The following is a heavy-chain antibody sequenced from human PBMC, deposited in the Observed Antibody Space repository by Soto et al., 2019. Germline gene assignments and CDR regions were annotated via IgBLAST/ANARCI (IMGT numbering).Heavy chain of an antibody. V-gene: IGHV2-26*01. CDR1: GGSLSNDKLG. Sequence: QVTLEESGPVLVKPTETLTVTCTVSGGSLSNDKLGVSWIHQPPGKPLEWLAHIFSNDENSYNTSLKSRLAISKDTSKIQVGLTMTNMAPVDTATYYYAGTRGEFSYYFGMDVWGQGTTVTVSS. J-gene: IGHJ6*02. CDR2: IFSNDEN. CDR3: AGTRGEFSYYFGMDV. D-gene: IGHD3-10*01.